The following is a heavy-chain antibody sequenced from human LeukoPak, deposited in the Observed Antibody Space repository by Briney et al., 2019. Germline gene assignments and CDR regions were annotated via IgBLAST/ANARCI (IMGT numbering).Heavy chain of an antibody. CDR2: IYYSGST. J-gene: IGHJ4*02. Sequence: SETLSLTCTVSGGSISSGGYYWSWIRQHPGKGLEWIGYIYYSGSTYYNPSLKSRVTISVDTSKNQFSLKLSSVTAADTAVYYCARDRGGPGGYFDYWGQGTLVTVSS. CDR3: ARDRGGPGGYFDY. V-gene: IGHV4-31*03. D-gene: IGHD2-15*01. CDR1: GGSISSGGYY.